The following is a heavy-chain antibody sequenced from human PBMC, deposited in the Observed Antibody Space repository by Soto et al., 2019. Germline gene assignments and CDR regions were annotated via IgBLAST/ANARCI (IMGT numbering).Heavy chain of an antibody. V-gene: IGHV1-46*01. D-gene: IGHD2-15*01. Sequence: QVQLVQSGAEVKKPGASEKISCKTSGYTFAMHYIHWVRQVPGQGLEWVGMINPSDGSTSYVQKFQGRVTMNRDTSAHTVILNMRRLASHDTAVFYCPREDGGGGRRHDFWGQGTLVTVSS. CDR2: INPSDGST. CDR3: PREDGGGGRRHDF. J-gene: IGHJ4*02. CDR1: GYTFAMHY.